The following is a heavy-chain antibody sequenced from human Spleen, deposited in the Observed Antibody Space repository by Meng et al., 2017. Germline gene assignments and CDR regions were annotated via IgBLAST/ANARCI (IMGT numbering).Heavy chain of an antibody. D-gene: IGHD4-11*01. CDR3: ARGPTTMAHDFDY. CDR2: INHSGST. V-gene: IGHV4-34*01. CDR1: GGSFSGYY. Sequence: QVQLQQWGDGMLKPSETLSLPCAVYGGSFSGYYWSWIRQPPGKVLEWIGEINHSGSTNYNPSLKSRVTISVDTSKNQFSLKLSSVTAADSAVYYCARGPTTMAHDFDYWGQGTLVTVSS. J-gene: IGHJ4*02.